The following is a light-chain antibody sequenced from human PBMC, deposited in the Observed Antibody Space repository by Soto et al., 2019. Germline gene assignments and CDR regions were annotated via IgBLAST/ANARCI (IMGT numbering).Light chain of an antibody. Sequence: EIMMTQSPATLSVSPGERATLSCRASQSVSSNLAWYQQKPGQAPRLLVYGASTGATGIPGRFSGSGSGTEFTLTISSLQSEDFAVYCCQQYYKLPWTFGQGTKV. J-gene: IGKJ1*01. CDR3: QQYYKLPWT. V-gene: IGKV3-15*01. CDR1: QSVSSN. CDR2: GAS.